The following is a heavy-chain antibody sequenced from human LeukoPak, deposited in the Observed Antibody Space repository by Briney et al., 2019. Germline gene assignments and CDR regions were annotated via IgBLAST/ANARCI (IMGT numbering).Heavy chain of an antibody. J-gene: IGHJ3*01. D-gene: IGHD1-26*01. CDR2: IYPGDSGP. Sequence: GESLKISCKVSGYSFTSYCIGWVRQMPGKGLEWMGIIYPGDSGPTYSLSFQGRVTISVDKSINTAYLQWSSLQASDTAMYYCGMSGDRVPLQDDVFDVWGQGTMVTVST. V-gene: IGHV5-51*01. CDR3: GMSGDRVPLQDDVFDV. CDR1: GYSFTSYC.